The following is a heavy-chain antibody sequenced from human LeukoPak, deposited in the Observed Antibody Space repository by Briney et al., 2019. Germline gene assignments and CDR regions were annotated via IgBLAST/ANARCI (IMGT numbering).Heavy chain of an antibody. CDR1: GFTFTSSA. V-gene: IGHV1-58*01. CDR3: AADLSLSDYYYYYMDV. D-gene: IGHD2/OR15-2a*01. CDR2: IVVGSGNT. J-gene: IGHJ6*03. Sequence: GASVKVSCKASGFTFTSSAVQWVRQARGQRLEWIGWIVVGSGNTNYAQKFQERVTITRDMSTSTAYMELSSLRSEDTAVYYCAADLSLSDYYYYYMDVWGKGTTVTVSS.